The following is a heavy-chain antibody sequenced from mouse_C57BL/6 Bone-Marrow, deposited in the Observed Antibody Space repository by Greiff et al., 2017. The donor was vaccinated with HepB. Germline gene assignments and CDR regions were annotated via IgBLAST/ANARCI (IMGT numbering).Heavy chain of an antibody. D-gene: IGHD4-1*01. CDR3: VRPLGGWFAY. Sequence: EPGGGLVQPKGSLKLSCAASGFSFNTYAMNWVRQAPGKGLEWVARIRSKSNNYATYYADSVKDRFTISRDDSESMLYLQMNNLKTEDTAMYYCVRPLGGWFAYWGQGTLVTVSA. CDR1: GFSFNTYA. V-gene: IGHV10-1*01. CDR2: IRSKSNNYAT. J-gene: IGHJ3*01.